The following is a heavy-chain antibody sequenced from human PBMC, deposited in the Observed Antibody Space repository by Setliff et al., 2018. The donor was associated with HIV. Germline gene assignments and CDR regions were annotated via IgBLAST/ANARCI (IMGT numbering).Heavy chain of an antibody. V-gene: IGHV4-4*07. Sequence: SETLSLTCTVSGGSISSDYWNWVRQPAGKGLEWIGRVYNSGSTNYNPSLKSRVTISVDTSKNQFSLKLNSVTAADTAVYYCARGDVYCTNGVCYNQHYYPMDVWGQGTTVTVSS. J-gene: IGHJ6*02. D-gene: IGHD2-8*01. CDR1: GGSISSDY. CDR3: ARGDVYCTNGVCYNQHYYPMDV. CDR2: VYNSGST.